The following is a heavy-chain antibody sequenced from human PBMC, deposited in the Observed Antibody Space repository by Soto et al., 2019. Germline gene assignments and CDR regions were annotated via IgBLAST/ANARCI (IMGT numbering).Heavy chain of an antibody. J-gene: IGHJ6*03. CDR3: AAFTVTTSGHYYYYMDV. CDR1: GFTFDDYA. D-gene: IGHD4-17*01. Sequence: EVQLVESGGGLVQPGRSPRLSCAASGFTFDDYAMHWVRQAPGKGLEWVSGISWNSRSIGYADSVKGRFTISRDNAKNSMYLQMNSLRAEDTALYYCAAFTVTTSGHYYYYMDVWGKGTTVTDSS. V-gene: IGHV3-9*01. CDR2: ISWNSRSI.